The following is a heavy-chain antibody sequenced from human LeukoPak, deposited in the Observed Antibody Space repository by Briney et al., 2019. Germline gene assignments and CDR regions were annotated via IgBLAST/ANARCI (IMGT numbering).Heavy chain of an antibody. CDR1: GFTFSSYS. CDR2: ISSSSSTI. CDR3: AKGGRNYYGSGVFDY. Sequence: PGGSLRLSCAASGFTFSSYSMNWVRQAPGKGLEWVSYISSSSSTIYYADSVKGRFTISRDNAKNSLYLQMNSLRAEDTAVYYCAKGGRNYYGSGVFDYWGQGTLVTVSS. J-gene: IGHJ4*02. V-gene: IGHV3-48*01. D-gene: IGHD3-10*01.